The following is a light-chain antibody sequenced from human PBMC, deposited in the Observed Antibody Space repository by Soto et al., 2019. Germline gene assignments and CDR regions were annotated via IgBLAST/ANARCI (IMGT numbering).Light chain of an antibody. CDR3: QTYDSSLSASYV. J-gene: IGLJ1*01. CDR1: SSNIGAGYD. V-gene: IGLV1-40*01. CDR2: ANT. Sequence: QLVLTQTPSVSGAPGQRVTITCTGSSSNIGAGYDVHWYQQLPGTAPKLLIYANTNRPSGVPDRFSGSKSGTSASLAITGLLAEDEADYYCQTYDSSLSASYVFGTGTKVTVL.